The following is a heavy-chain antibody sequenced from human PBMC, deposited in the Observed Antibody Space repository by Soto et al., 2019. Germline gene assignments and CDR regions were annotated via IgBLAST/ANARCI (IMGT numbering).Heavy chain of an antibody. J-gene: IGHJ6*02. D-gene: IGHD3-10*01. CDR3: ARIVANYYGSGSVPGHYYYGMDV. CDR1: GGTFSSYS. Sequence: SSVKVSCKASGGTFSSYSISRFRQAPGPGLEWMGGIIPIFGTANYAQKFQGRVTITADESTSTAYMELSSLRSEDTAVYYCARIVANYYGSGSVPGHYYYGMDVWGQGTTVTVSS. CDR2: IIPIFGTA. V-gene: IGHV1-69*13.